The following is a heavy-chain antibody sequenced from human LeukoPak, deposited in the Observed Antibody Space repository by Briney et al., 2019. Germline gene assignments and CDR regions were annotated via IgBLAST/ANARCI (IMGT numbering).Heavy chain of an antibody. Sequence: GGSLRLSCTASGFTFGDLSMTWVSQPPGKGREGVVFIRNRSNGGTSEYAASVKGRVTFSRDDSQSIAYLQMNSLKTEDTAVYFCTYDSSGYNYYFDHWGQGTLVTVSS. CDR1: GFTFGDLS. CDR2: IRNRSNGGTS. D-gene: IGHD3-22*01. J-gene: IGHJ4*02. CDR3: TYDSSGYNYYFDH. V-gene: IGHV3-49*04.